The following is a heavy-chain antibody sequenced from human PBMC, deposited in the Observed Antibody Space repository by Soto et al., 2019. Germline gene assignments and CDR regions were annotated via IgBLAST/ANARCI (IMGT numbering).Heavy chain of an antibody. CDR3: ATSLPNYGFLDY. V-gene: IGHV3-23*01. D-gene: IGHD3-16*01. CDR1: GFTFSSYA. Sequence: GGSLRLSCAASGFTFSSYAMSWVRQAPGKGLEWVSAISGSGGGTYYADSVKGRFTISRDNSKNTLYLQMNSLRAEDTAVYYCATSLPNYGFLDYWGQGTLVTVSS. CDR2: ISGSGGGT. J-gene: IGHJ4*02.